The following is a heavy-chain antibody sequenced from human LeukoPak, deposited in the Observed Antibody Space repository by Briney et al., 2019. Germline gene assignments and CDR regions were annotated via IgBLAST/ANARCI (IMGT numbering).Heavy chain of an antibody. CDR3: ARDPLGYCSGGSCYSDYYYGMDI. V-gene: IGHV1-2*06. J-gene: IGHJ6*02. D-gene: IGHD2-15*01. CDR1: GYTFTGYY. Sequence: ASVKVSCKASGYTFTGYYMHWVRQAPGQGLEWMGRINPNSGGTNYAQKFQGRVTMTRDTSISTAYMELSRLRSDDTAVYYCARDPLGYCSGGSCYSDYYYGMDIRGQGTTVTVSS. CDR2: INPNSGGT.